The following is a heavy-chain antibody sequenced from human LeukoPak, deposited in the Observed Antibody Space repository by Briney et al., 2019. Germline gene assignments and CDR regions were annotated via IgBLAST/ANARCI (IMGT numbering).Heavy chain of an antibody. V-gene: IGHV4-4*07. CDR3: ARDWPPPPDYGDYPNWFDP. CDR1: GDSISSYY. J-gene: IGHJ5*02. Sequence: SETLSLTCTVSGDSISSYYWSWIRQPAGKGLEWIGRIYIGGRTDYSPSLKSRVTMSVDTSKNQFSLKLSSVTAADTAVYYCARDWPPPPDYGDYPNWFDPWGQGTLVTVSS. D-gene: IGHD4-17*01. CDR2: IYIGGRT.